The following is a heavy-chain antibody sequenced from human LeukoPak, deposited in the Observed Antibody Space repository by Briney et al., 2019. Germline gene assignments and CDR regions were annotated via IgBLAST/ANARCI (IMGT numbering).Heavy chain of an antibody. Sequence: PPQTLSLTCTVSGGSISSGSYYWSWIRQPAGKGLEWIGRIYTSGSTNYNPSLKSRVTISVDTSKNQFSLKLSSVTAADTAVYNCARVRHYYDSSGSRNWFDPWGQGTLVTVSS. CDR1: GGSISSGSYY. CDR3: ARVRHYYDSSGSRNWFDP. V-gene: IGHV4-61*02. CDR2: IYTSGST. D-gene: IGHD3-22*01. J-gene: IGHJ5*02.